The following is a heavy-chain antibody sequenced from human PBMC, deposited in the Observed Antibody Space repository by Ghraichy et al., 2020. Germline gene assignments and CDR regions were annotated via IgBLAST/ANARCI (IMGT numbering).Heavy chain of an antibody. Sequence: SETLSLTCTVSGGSISSYYWSWIRQPPGKGLEWIGYIYYSGSTNYNPSLKSRVTISVDTSKNQFSLKLSSVTAADTAVYYCARALYYDFWSGYFGGYYYMDVWGKGTTVTVSS. V-gene: IGHV4-59*01. CDR1: GGSISSYY. CDR3: ARALYYDFWSGYFGGYYYMDV. J-gene: IGHJ6*03. D-gene: IGHD3-3*01. CDR2: IYYSGST.